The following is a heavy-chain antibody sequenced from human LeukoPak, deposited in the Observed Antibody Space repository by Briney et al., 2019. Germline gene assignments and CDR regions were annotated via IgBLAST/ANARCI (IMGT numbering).Heavy chain of an antibody. CDR3: ALIVDTAMDRYFDY. V-gene: IGHV5-51*01. D-gene: IGHD5-18*01. Sequence: LGESLRISCKGSGYSFTSYWIGWVRQMPGKGLEWMGIIYPGDSDTRYSPSFQGQVTISADKSISTACLQWSSLKASDTAMYYCALIVDTAMDRYFDYWGQGTLVTVSS. CDR2: IYPGDSDT. J-gene: IGHJ4*02. CDR1: GYSFTSYW.